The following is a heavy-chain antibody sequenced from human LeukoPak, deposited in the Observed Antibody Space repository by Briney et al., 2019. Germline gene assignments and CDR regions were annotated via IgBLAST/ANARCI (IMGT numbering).Heavy chain of an antibody. J-gene: IGHJ5*02. Sequence: GGSLRLSCAAPGFTFSSYGMHWVRQAPGKGLEWVAVISYEGGTQHYADSVKGRFIISRDNPRNTLYLQMNILRTEDTAVYYCAKEGTPQVSTWYDLWGQGAQAIDSS. CDR2: ISYEGGTQ. CDR1: GFTFSSYG. CDR3: AKEGTPQVSTWYDL. V-gene: IGHV3-30*18. D-gene: IGHD3-10*01.